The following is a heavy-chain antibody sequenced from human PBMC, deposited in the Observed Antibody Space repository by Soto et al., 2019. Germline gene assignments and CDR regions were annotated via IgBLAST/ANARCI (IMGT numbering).Heavy chain of an antibody. Sequence: QVQLQESGPGLVKPSQTLSLTCTVSGGSISSGGYYWSWIRQHPGKGLEWIGYIYYSGSTYYNPSLKRRVTISVDTSKNQFSLKLSSVTAADTAVYYCARDGSIAAAYGMDVWGQGTTVTVSS. CDR3: ARDGSIAAAYGMDV. CDR2: IYYSGST. CDR1: GGSISSGGYY. J-gene: IGHJ6*02. V-gene: IGHV4-31*03. D-gene: IGHD6-13*01.